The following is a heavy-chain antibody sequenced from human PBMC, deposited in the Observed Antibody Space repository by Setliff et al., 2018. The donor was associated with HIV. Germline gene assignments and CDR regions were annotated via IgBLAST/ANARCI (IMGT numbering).Heavy chain of an antibody. CDR3: TRHPLRPGIAGYFYFVDV. V-gene: IGHV5-51*01. CDR1: GYSFPNDW. CDR2: IFPGDSEI. D-gene: IGHD3-9*01. Sequence: PGESLKISCKDSGYSFPNDWIGWVRQMPGKGLAWVAIIFPGDSEIRYSPSFEGQVTISADRSINTVYLQWSSLRASDTAIYYCTRHPLRPGIAGYFYFVDVWGTGTTVTVSS. J-gene: IGHJ6*03.